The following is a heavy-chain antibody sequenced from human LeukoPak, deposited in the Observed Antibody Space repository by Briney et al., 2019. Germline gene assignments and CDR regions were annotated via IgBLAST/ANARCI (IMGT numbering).Heavy chain of an antibody. D-gene: IGHD3-10*01. V-gene: IGHV1-2*02. CDR2: INSNSGGT. J-gene: IGHJ3*02. CDR1: GYTFTGYY. Sequence: ASVKVSCKASGYTFTGYYMHWVRQAPGQGLEWMGWINSNSGGTNYAQKFQGRVTMTRDTSISTAYMELSRLRSDDTAVYYCARAGMVRGVAKRAFDIWGQGTMVTVSS. CDR3: ARAGMVRGVAKRAFDI.